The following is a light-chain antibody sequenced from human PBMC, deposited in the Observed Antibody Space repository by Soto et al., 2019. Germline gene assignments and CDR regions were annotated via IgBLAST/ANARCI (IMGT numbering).Light chain of an antibody. V-gene: IGKV3-15*01. Sequence: IVMTQTHATLSLSPGERATLSCRASQSVSSNLAWYQQKPGQAPRLLIYGASTRATGIPARFSGSGSGTEFTLTISSLQSEDFAVYYCQQYNNWPPWAFGQGTKVDIK. CDR3: QQYNNWPPWA. CDR1: QSVSSN. CDR2: GAS. J-gene: IGKJ1*01.